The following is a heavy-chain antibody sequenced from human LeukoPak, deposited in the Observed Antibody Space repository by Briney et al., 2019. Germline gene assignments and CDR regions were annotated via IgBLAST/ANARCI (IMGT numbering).Heavy chain of an antibody. J-gene: IGHJ4*02. CDR2: MTSGSTYI. Sequence: GGSLRLSCAASGFTFSGYTMNWVRQAPGKGLEWVSSMTSGSTYIYYADSVKGRFTISREDAKNSLYLQMDSLRVEDTALYYCASDSTAVGPLIDYWGQGTLVTVSS. CDR3: ASDSTAVGPLIDY. CDR1: GFTFSGYT. V-gene: IGHV3-21*01. D-gene: IGHD6-13*01.